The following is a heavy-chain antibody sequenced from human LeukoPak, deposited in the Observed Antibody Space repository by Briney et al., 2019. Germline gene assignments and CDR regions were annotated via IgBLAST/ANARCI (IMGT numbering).Heavy chain of an antibody. CDR3: ASDVLRYDFWSGYSSYYFDY. CDR1: GYSISSGYY. V-gene: IGHV4-38-2*01. J-gene: IGHJ4*02. Sequence: KPSETLSLTCAVSGYSISSGYYWSWIRQPPGKGLEWIGSIYHSGSTYYNPSLKSRVTISVDTSKNQFSLKLSSVTAADTAVYYCASDVLRYDFWSGYSSYYFDYWGQGTLATVSS. CDR2: IYHSGST. D-gene: IGHD3-3*01.